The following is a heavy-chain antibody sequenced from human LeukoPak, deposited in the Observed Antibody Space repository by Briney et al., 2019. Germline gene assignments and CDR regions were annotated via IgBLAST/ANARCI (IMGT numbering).Heavy chain of an antibody. CDR2: IYPSDGRT. J-gene: IGHJ4*02. CDR1: GCTFINSY. CDR3: ATDGGHWDFDH. D-gene: IGHD7-27*01. Sequence: ASVKVSCKASGCTFINSYMRWMRQAPGQGLEWMGVIYPSDGRTTYARKVLGRVTMTRDTSTSTVHMQLSSLRSEDTAVYYCATDGGHWDFDHWGQGTLVTVSS. V-gene: IGHV1-46*01.